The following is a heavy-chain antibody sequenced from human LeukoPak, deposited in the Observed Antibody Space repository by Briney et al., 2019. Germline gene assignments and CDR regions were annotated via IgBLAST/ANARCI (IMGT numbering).Heavy chain of an antibody. V-gene: IGHV4-39*07. D-gene: IGHD6-19*01. Sequence: SETLSLTCTVSGGSISSSSYYWGWIRQPPGKGLEWIGSIYYSGSTYYNPSLKSRVTISVDTSKNQFSLKLSSVTAADTAVYYCASSPPSPEQQLVHSEKIAVAGTWGQGTLVTVSS. J-gene: IGHJ4*02. CDR1: GGSISSSSYY. CDR2: IYYSGST. CDR3: ASSPPSPEQQLVHSEKIAVAGT.